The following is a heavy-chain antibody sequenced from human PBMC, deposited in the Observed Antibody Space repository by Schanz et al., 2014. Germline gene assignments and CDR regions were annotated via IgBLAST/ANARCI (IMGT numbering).Heavy chain of an antibody. D-gene: IGHD3-9*01. CDR1: GFTFSSYG. J-gene: IGHJ4*02. Sequence: VQLVESGGGVAQPGRSLRLSCAASGFTFSSYGMHWVRQAPGKGLEWVAVILYDGSNKYYADSVQGRFTISRDNSKNALYLQMDSLRAEDTAVYYCAKDHAGSDILTALGNWGQGTLVTVSS. V-gene: IGHV3-30*18. CDR2: ILYDGSNK. CDR3: AKDHAGSDILTALGN.